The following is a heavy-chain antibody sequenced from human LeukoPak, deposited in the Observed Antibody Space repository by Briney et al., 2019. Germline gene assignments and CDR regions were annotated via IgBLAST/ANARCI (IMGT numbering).Heavy chain of an antibody. Sequence: GASVKASCKVPGYTLTELSMHWVRQAPGKGLEWMGGFDPEDGETIYPQKFQGRVTMTEDTSTDTAYMELSSLRSEDTAVYYCATVLLGYCSGGSCYWFDPWGQGTLVTVSS. CDR3: ATVLLGYCSGGSCYWFDP. V-gene: IGHV1-24*01. CDR1: GYTLTELS. CDR2: FDPEDGET. J-gene: IGHJ5*02. D-gene: IGHD2-15*01.